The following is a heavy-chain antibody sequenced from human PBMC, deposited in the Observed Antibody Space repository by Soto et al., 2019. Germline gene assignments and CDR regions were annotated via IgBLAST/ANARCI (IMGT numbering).Heavy chain of an antibody. V-gene: IGHV1-8*01. D-gene: IGHD3-3*01. CDR2: MNPNSGNT. CDR1: GYTFKDYD. CDR3: ARRMTWSLWCFDL. Sequence: QVQLLQSGAAVKKPGTSVRVSCRASGYTFKDYDINWVRRAPGQGLEWMGWMNPNSGNTAYARKFHDRITMTRSVSARTAFMELSSLTPEDTVVYYCARRMTWSLWCFDLWGSGTQVTVSS. J-gene: IGHJ2*01.